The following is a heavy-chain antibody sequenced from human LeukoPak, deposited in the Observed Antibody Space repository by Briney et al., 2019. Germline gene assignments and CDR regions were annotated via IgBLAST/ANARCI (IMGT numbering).Heavy chain of an antibody. Sequence: SETLSLTCSVSGGSINIYYWSWIRQPPGKGLEWIVYLYHSGSTNYQSPLRSRVTISGDTSKNQFSLKLSAVTAEDTAVYYCARHAESGYDRFDYWGQGTMVTVSS. J-gene: IGHJ4*02. CDR1: GGSINIYY. D-gene: IGHD5-12*01. CDR3: ARHAESGYDRFDY. CDR2: LYHSGST. V-gene: IGHV4-59*08.